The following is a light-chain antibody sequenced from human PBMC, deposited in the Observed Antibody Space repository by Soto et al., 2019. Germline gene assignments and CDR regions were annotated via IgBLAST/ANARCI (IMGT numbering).Light chain of an antibody. CDR3: SSYAGSNNRGV. CDR2: EVS. Sequence: QSALTQPPSASGSPGQSVTISCTGTSSDIGGYNYISWYQHHPGKAPKLMIYEVSQRPSGVPGRFSGSKSGNTASLTVSGRQAEDEADYYCSSYAGSNNRGVFGSGTKLTVL. V-gene: IGLV2-8*01. J-gene: IGLJ1*01. CDR1: SSDIGGYNY.